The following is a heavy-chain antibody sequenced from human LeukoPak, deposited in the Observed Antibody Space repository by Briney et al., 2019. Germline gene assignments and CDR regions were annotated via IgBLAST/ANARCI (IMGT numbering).Heavy chain of an antibody. CDR2: ISGSGGST. CDR3: AKLLYYYDSSQPY. D-gene: IGHD3-22*01. Sequence: GGSLRLSCAASGFTFSSYAMSWVRQAPGKGLEWVSAISGSGGSTYYADSVKGRFTISRDNSKNTLFLQRNSLRAEDAVVYYGAKLLYYYDSSQPYWGQGTLVTVSS. V-gene: IGHV3-23*01. CDR1: GFTFSSYA. J-gene: IGHJ4*02.